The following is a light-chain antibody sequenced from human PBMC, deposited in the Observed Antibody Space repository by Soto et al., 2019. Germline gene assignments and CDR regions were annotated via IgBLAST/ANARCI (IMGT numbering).Light chain of an antibody. Sequence: QSVLTQPASVSGTPGQSITISCTGTNSDVGKYDFVSWYQHYPDKAPKFIIYEVNKRPSGVSHRFSGSKSGSTASLTISGLQAEDEARYYCCSYTSSETVVFGGGTKLTVL. J-gene: IGLJ3*02. V-gene: IGLV2-23*02. CDR3: CSYTSSETVV. CDR2: EVN. CDR1: NSDVGKYDF.